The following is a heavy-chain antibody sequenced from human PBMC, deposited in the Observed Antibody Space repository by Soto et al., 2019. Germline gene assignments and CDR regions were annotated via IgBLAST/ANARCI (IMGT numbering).Heavy chain of an antibody. J-gene: IGHJ6*02. CDR1: GFTFDDFA. V-gene: IGHV3-9*01. CDR2: ISWNSDNI. CDR3: TKETNGWRTYYDYGMDV. Sequence: EVQLVEAGGGLVQPGRSLRLSCAASGFTFDDFAMHWVRQAPGKGMEWVSGISWNSDNIAYADSVKGRFTISRDNAKNSLYLQMNRLRTEDTALYYCTKETNGWRTYYDYGMDVWGQGTTVTVSS. D-gene: IGHD6-19*01.